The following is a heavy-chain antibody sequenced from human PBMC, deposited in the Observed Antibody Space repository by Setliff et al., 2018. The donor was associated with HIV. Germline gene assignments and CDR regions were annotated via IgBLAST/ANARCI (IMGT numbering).Heavy chain of an antibody. D-gene: IGHD6-19*01. Sequence: SVKVSCKASGDTFSNYVLSWVRQAPGQGLEWMGGIVLMSGTADYAQKFHGRVIMTRDTSTSTVYMDLSSLRADDTAVDYCVRGYRSAWNSWFDAWGQGTRVTVSS. CDR1: GDTFSNYV. J-gene: IGHJ5*02. CDR2: IVLMSGTA. CDR3: VRGYRSAWNSWFDA. V-gene: IGHV1-69*05.